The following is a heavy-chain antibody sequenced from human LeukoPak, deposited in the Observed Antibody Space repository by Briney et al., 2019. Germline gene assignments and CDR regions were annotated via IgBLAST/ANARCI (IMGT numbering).Heavy chain of an antibody. D-gene: IGHD2-21*02. Sequence: PGESLRLSCAASGFTFSNFWIHWVRQAPGKGLVWVSRIYGDGTTTSYADSVKGRFTISRDNAKNTLYLQMNSLRAEDTAVYYCARGPGAYCGGDCPDYWGQGILVTVSS. CDR2: IYGDGTTT. CDR1: GFTFSNFW. J-gene: IGHJ4*02. V-gene: IGHV3-74*01. CDR3: ARGPGAYCGGDCPDY.